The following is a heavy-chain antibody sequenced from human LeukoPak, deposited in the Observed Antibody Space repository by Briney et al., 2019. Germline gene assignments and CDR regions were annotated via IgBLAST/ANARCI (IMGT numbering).Heavy chain of an antibody. CDR3: ARGRYYYDSSGVDAFSV. Sequence: KPGGSLRLSCAASGFILSDYYMAWIRQAPGKGLEWVSCITSSGSTMYYADSVKGRFTISRDNAKKSLYMQMNSLRAEDTAVYFCARGRYYYDSSGVDAFSVWGQGTMVTVSS. J-gene: IGHJ3*01. CDR1: GFILSDYY. D-gene: IGHD3-22*01. CDR2: ITSSGSTM. V-gene: IGHV3-11*01.